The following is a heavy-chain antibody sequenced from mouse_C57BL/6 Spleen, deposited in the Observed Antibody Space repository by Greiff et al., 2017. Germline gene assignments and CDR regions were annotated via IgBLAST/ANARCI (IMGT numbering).Heavy chain of an antibody. D-gene: IGHD2-5*01. J-gene: IGHJ4*01. CDR2: IYPGSGST. Sequence: QVQLKQPGAELVKPGASVKMSCKASGYTFTSYWITWVKQRPGQGLEWIGDIYPGSGSTNYNEKFKGKATLTVDTSSSTAYMQLSSLTSEDSAVYYCARGGSNYGGEAMDYWGQGTSVTVSS. CDR3: ARGGSNYGGEAMDY. CDR1: GYTFTSYW. V-gene: IGHV1-55*01.